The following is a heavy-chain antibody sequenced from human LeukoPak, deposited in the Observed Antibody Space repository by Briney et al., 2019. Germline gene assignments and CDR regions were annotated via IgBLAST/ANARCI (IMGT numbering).Heavy chain of an antibody. V-gene: IGHV3-30-3*01. CDR2: ISYDGSNK. Sequence: PGGSLRLSCAASGFTFSSYAMHWVRQAPGKGLEWVAVISYDGSNKYYADSVEGRFTISRDNSKNTLYLQMNSLRAEDTAVYYCARDWDYWGQGTLVTVSS. J-gene: IGHJ4*02. CDR1: GFTFSSYA. CDR3: ARDWDY.